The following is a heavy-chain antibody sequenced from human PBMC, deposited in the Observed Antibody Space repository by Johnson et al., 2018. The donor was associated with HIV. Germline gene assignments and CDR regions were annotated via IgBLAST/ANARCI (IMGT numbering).Heavy chain of an antibody. CDR2: INWNGGST. V-gene: IGHV3-20*04. D-gene: IGHD6-19*01. J-gene: IGHJ3*02. Sequence: VQLVESGGGLIQPGGSLRLSCAASGFTFDDYGMSWVRQAPGKGLEWVSGINWNGGSTYYADSVKGRFTISRDNSKNTLYLQMNSLRAEDTAVYYCARAVARGQWLANGYIWGQGTMVTVSS. CDR3: ARAVARGQWLANGYI. CDR1: GFTFDDYG.